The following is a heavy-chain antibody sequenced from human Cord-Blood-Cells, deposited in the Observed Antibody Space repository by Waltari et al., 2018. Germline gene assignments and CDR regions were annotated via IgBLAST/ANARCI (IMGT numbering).Heavy chain of an antibody. CDR1: GGSISSHY. V-gene: IGHV4-59*11. CDR3: ARERSSGSYYCDY. D-gene: IGHD1-26*01. J-gene: IGHJ4*02. Sequence: QVQLQESGPGLVKPSETLSLTCTVSGGSISSHYWSWIRQPPGKGLEWIGYIYYSGSTNYNPSLKSRVTISVDTSKNHFSLKLSSVTAADTAVYYCARERSSGSYYCDYCGQGTLVTVSS. CDR2: IYYSGST.